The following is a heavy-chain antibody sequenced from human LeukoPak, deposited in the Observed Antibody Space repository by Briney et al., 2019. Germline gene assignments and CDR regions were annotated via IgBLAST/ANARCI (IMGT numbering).Heavy chain of an antibody. D-gene: IGHD6-19*01. CDR3: AKGIYSSGWSYFDY. CDR1: GFTFSNSA. CDR2: LSGSGITT. Sequence: GGSLRLSCAASGFTFSNSATSWVRQAPGKGLEWVSTLSGSGITTYYADSVKGRFTISRDNSKNTLYLQMNSLRAEDTAVYYCAKGIYSSGWSYFDYWGHGTLVTVSS. J-gene: IGHJ4*01. V-gene: IGHV3-23*01.